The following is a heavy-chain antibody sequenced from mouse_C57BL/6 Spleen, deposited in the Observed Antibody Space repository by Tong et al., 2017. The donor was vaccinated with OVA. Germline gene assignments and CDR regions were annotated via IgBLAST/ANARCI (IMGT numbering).Heavy chain of an antibody. Sequence: VQLQESGAELVMPGASVKLSCKASGYTFTSYWMHWVKQRPGQGLEWIGEIDPSDSYTNYNQKFKGKATLTVDKSSSTAYMQLSSLTSEDSAVYFCKWDFDYWGQGTTLTVSS. J-gene: IGHJ2*01. CDR1: GYTFTSYW. V-gene: IGHV1-69*01. CDR2: IDPSDSYT. CDR3: KWDFDY.